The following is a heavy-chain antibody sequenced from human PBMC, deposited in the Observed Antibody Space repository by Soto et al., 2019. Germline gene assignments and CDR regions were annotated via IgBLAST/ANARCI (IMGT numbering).Heavy chain of an antibody. CDR1: GYTFTTYD. J-gene: IGHJ4*02. CDR3: GRGGSHSWPGLGH. D-gene: IGHD6-13*01. Sequence: QVQLVQSGAEVKKPGASVKVSCKASGYTFTTYDINWVRQASGQGPEWMGWMNPDSGHTGYAQKFQGRVTMTRNADISTAYMELSSLRSEDTAVYYCGRGGSHSWPGLGHWGQGTLVTVSS. CDR2: MNPDSGHT. V-gene: IGHV1-8*01.